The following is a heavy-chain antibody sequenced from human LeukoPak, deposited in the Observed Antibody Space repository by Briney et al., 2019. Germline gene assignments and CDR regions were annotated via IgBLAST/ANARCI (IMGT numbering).Heavy chain of an antibody. J-gene: IGHJ4*02. CDR3: ARWGGYGDYASSY. D-gene: IGHD4-17*01. CDR2: TSSSSSYI. CDR1: GFTFSSYS. V-gene: IGHV3-21*01. Sequence: GGSLRLSCAASGFTFSSYSMNWVRQAPGKGLEWVSSTSSSSSYIYYADSVKGRFTISRDNAKNSLYLQMNSLRAEDTAVYYCARWGGYGDYASSYWGQGTLVTVSS.